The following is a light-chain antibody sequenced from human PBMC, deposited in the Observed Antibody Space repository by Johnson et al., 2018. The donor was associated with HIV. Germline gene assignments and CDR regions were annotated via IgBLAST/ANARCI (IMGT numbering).Light chain of an antibody. CDR1: SSNIGNNY. V-gene: IGLV1-51*01. J-gene: IGLJ1*01. CDR2: DND. Sequence: QSVLTQPPSVSAAPGQKVTISCSGSSSNIGNNYVSWYQHLPGTAPKLLIYDNDKRPSGIPDRFYGSKSGTSATLGIAGLQTGDEADYYCETWDSSLSGVFGTGTKVTVL. CDR3: ETWDSSLSGV.